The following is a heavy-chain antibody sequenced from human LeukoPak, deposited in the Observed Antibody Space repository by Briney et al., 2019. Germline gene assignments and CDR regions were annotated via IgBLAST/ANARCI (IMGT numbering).Heavy chain of an antibody. D-gene: IGHD3-10*01. CDR3: ARDRITMVRGVIVNWFDP. Sequence: GGSLRLSCAASGFTFSSYWMSWVRQAPGKGLEWVANIKQDRSEKYYVDSVKGRFTISRDNAKNSLYLQMNSLRAEDTAVYYCARDRITMVRGVIVNWFDPWGQGTLVTVSS. CDR2: IKQDRSEK. CDR1: GFTFSSYW. J-gene: IGHJ5*02. V-gene: IGHV3-7*01.